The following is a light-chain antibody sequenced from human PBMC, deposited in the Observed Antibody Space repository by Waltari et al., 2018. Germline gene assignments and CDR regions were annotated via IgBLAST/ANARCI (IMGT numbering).Light chain of an antibody. CDR2: GTS. J-gene: IGKJ1*01. CDR1: QSISTSY. Sequence: EIVLTQSPGTLSVSPGERATLSCRASQSISTSYLAWYQQKPCQAPRLLIYGTSIRAIGIPDRVSGSGSETDFTLTISRLEPEDCALYFCQQYGFSPWTFGQGTKVEIK. V-gene: IGKV3-20*01. CDR3: QQYGFSPWT.